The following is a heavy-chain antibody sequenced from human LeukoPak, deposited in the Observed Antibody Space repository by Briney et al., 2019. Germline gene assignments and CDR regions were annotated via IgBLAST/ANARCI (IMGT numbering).Heavy chain of an antibody. V-gene: IGHV3-74*01. CDR3: ARGEPYYYDSSGYYFMIPEYFQH. D-gene: IGHD3-22*01. J-gene: IGHJ1*01. CDR1: GFTFSSYW. CDR2: INSDGSST. Sequence: SGGSLRLSCAASGFTFSSYWMHWVRQAPGKGLVWVSRINSDGSSTSYADSVKGRFTISRDNAKNTLYLQMNSLRAEDTAVYYCARGEPYYYDSSGYYFMIPEYFQHWGQGTLVTVSS.